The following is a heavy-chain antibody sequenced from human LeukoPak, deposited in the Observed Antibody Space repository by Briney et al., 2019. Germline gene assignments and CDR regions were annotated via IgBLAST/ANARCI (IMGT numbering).Heavy chain of an antibody. J-gene: IGHJ5*02. Sequence: PSETLSLTCNVSGESISSHYWSWTRQSPGKGLEWIGYVTNSGTTKFNPSLKSRVTISVDTSKNQFSLKLSSVTAADTAVYYCARSVGATTRNWFDPWGQGTLVTVSS. CDR3: ARSVGATTRNWFDP. D-gene: IGHD1-26*01. V-gene: IGHV4-59*11. CDR2: VTNSGTT. CDR1: GESISSHY.